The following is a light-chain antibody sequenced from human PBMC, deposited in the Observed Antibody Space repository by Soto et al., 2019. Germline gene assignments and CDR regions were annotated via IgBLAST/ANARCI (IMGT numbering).Light chain of an antibody. V-gene: IGKV1-5*01. CDR3: QQYNSYSSWT. J-gene: IGKJ1*01. CDR2: DAS. Sequence: DIQMTQSPSTLSESVGDRVTITCGASQSISSWLAWYQQKPGKAPKLLIYDASSLESGVPSRFSGSGSGTEFTLTISSLQPDDFATYYCQQYNSYSSWTFGQGTKVEIK. CDR1: QSISSW.